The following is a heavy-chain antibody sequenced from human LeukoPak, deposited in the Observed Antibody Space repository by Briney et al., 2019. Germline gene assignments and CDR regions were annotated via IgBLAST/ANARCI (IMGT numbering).Heavy chain of an antibody. J-gene: IGHJ4*02. V-gene: IGHV3-48*01. D-gene: IGHD3-9*01. Sequence: GGSMRLTCESSGFTFETSSMNWVRQAPGKGLEWVSHVSYSSSVIFSSESVKGRFTISRDNAKTSLYLQMDSLRAEDTAIYYCAKDARETTGYPAFDCWGRGTLVTVSS. CDR2: VSYSSSVI. CDR1: GFTFETSS. CDR3: AKDARETTGYPAFDC.